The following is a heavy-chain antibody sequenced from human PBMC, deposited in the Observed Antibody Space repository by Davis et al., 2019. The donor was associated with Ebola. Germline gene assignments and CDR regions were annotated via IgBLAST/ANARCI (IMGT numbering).Heavy chain of an antibody. J-gene: IGHJ4*02. CDR3: AMLLQMTSVVTPDY. CDR1: GYTFIAYY. CDR2: ISPNSGAT. D-gene: IGHD4-23*01. Sequence: ASVKVSCKASGYTFIAYYVHWVRQAPGQGLEWMGWISPNSGATNYAQKFQDRVTMTRDTSISTAYMELSRLRYEDTAVYYCAMLLQMTSVVTPDYWGQGTLVTVSS. V-gene: IGHV1-2*02.